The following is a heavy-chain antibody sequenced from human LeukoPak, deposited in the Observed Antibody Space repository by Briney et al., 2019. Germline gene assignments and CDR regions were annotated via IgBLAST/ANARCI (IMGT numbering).Heavy chain of an antibody. J-gene: IGHJ4*02. D-gene: IGHD3-16*02. Sequence: ASVKVSCKASGYTFTSYYMHWVRQAPGQGLEWMGIINPSGGSTSYAQKFQGRVTMTRDTSTSTVYMELSSLRSEDTAVYYCARDGDTFGGVIVTPFDYWGQGTLVTVSS. CDR2: INPSGGST. CDR1: GYTFTSYY. V-gene: IGHV1-46*01. CDR3: ARDGDTFGGVIVTPFDY.